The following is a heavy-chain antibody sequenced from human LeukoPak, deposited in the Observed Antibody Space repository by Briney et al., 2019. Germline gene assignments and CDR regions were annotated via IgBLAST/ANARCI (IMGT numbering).Heavy chain of an antibody. Sequence: GGSLRLSCAASGFTFRNYGMSWVRQAPGKGLEWVSAISGSGGSTYYADSVKGRFTLSRHNAKNTLYLQMNRLRAEDTAVYYCAKDEWDIVVVPASILDYWGQGTLVTVSS. D-gene: IGHD2-2*01. J-gene: IGHJ4*02. V-gene: IGHV3-23*01. CDR3: AKDEWDIVVVPASILDY. CDR2: ISGSGGST. CDR1: GFTFRNYG.